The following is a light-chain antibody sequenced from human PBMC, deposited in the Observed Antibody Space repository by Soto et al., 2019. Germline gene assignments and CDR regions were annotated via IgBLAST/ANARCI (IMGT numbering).Light chain of an antibody. V-gene: IGKV3-15*01. CDR2: AAS. J-gene: IGKJ2*01. CDR1: QSVSSK. Sequence: EIVMTQSPATLSVSPGERATLSCRASQSVSSKLAWYQQKPGQAPRLLIYAASTRATGIPARFSGSGSGTEFTLTITSLQSEDFAVYYCQQYSNWPPYTFVQGTKLEIK. CDR3: QQYSNWPPYT.